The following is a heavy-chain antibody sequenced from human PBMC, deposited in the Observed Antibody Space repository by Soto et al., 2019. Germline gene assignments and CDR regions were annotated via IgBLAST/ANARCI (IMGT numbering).Heavy chain of an antibody. CDR2: LSLDGSNK. Sequence: PGGSLKLSCAASGFTFSSFVMHWVRQAPGKGLEWVAALSLDGSNKNYADSVKGRFTISRDNSKNTLYLQMNSLRAEDTAVYYSARGEYDYWGQGTLVTVSS. CDR3: ARGEYDY. J-gene: IGHJ4*02. D-gene: IGHD3-10*01. CDR1: GFTFSSFV. V-gene: IGHV3-30*14.